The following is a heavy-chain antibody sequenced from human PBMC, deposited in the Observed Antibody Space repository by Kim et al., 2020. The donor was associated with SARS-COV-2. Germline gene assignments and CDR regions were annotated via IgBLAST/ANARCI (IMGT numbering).Heavy chain of an antibody. D-gene: IGHD1-26*01. CDR3: TKFGSYYELGYFDY. J-gene: IGHJ4*02. CDR2: IRSKAYGGTT. CDR1: GFTFGDYA. Sequence: GGSLRLSCTASGFTFGDYAMSWVRQAPGKGLEWVGFIRSKAYGGTTEYAASVKGRFTISRDDSKSIAYLQMNSLKTEDTAVYYCTKFGSYYELGYFDYWGQGTLVTVSS. V-gene: IGHV3-49*04.